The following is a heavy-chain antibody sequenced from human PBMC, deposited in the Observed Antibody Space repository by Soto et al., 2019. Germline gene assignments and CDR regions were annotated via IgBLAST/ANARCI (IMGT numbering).Heavy chain of an antibody. V-gene: IGHV4-39*01. CDR3: ARPRPYGMGWGVGWFDP. Sequence: QLQLQESGPGLVKPSETLSLTCTVSGGSISSSSYYWGWIRQPPGKGLEWIGSIYYSGSTYYNPSLKSRVTISVDTSKNQFSLKLSSVTAADTAVYYCARPRPYGMGWGVGWFDPWGQGTLVTVSS. CDR1: GGSISSSSYY. D-gene: IGHD3-10*01. J-gene: IGHJ5*02. CDR2: IYYSGST.